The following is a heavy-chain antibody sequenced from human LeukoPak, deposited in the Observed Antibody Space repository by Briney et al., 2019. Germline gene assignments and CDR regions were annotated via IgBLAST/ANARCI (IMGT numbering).Heavy chain of an antibody. V-gene: IGHV3-53*01. CDR3: ARVEVGYSYGRGGYFDY. CDR1: GFTASSNY. J-gene: IGHJ4*02. CDR2: IYSGGST. Sequence: GGSLRLSCAASGFTASSNYMSWVRQAPGKGLEWVSVIYSGGSTYYADSVKGRFTISRDNSKNTLYLQMNSLRAEDTAVYYCARVEVGYSYGRGGYFDYWGQGTLVTVSS. D-gene: IGHD5-18*01.